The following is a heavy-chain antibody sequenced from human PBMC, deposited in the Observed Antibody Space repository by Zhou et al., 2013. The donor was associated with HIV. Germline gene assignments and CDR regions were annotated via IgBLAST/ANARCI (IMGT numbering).Heavy chain of an antibody. V-gene: IGHV1-69*04. CDR3: ARERGLRWYDAFDI. D-gene: IGHD4-17*01. Sequence: QVQLVQSGAEVKKPGSSVKVSCKASGGTFSSYAISWVRQAPGQGLEWMGRIIPILGIANYAQKFQGRVTITADKSTSTAYMELSSLRSEDTAVYYCARERGLRWYDAFDIWGQGTMVTVSS. CDR2: IIPILGIA. CDR1: GGTFSSYA. J-gene: IGHJ3*02.